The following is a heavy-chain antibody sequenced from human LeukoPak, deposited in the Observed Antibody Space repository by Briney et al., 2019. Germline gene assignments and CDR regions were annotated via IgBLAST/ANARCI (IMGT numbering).Heavy chain of an antibody. J-gene: IGHJ4*02. CDR1: GYTFTGYY. Sequence: ASVKVSCKASGYTFTGYYMHWVRQAPGQGLEWMGRINPNSGGTNYAQKLQGRVTMTRGTSISTAYMELSRLRSDDTAVYYCARGDIAAAGTAYWGQGTLVTVSS. CDR3: ARGDIAAAGTAY. D-gene: IGHD6-13*01. CDR2: INPNSGGT. V-gene: IGHV1-2*06.